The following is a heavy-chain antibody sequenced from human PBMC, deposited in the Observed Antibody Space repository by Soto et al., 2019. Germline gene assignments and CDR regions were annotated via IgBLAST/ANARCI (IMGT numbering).Heavy chain of an antibody. Sequence: GGSLRLSCAASGFTFSSYAMHWVRQAPGKGLEWVAVISYDGSNKYYADSVKGRFTISRDNSKNTLYLQMNSLRAEDTAVYYCARDEQVDQLLYYYYYGMDVWGQGTMVTVSS. CDR1: GFTFSSYA. J-gene: IGHJ6*02. CDR3: ARDEQVDQLLYYYYYGMDV. CDR2: ISYDGSNK. V-gene: IGHV3-30-3*01. D-gene: IGHD2-2*02.